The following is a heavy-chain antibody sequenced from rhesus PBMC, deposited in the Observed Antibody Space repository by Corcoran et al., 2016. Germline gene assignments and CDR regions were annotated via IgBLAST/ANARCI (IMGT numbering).Heavy chain of an antibody. J-gene: IGHJ5-1*01. CDR1: GGSISSNN. D-gene: IGHD1-1*01. CDR2: IYGSGSNT. V-gene: IGHV4S11*01. CDR3: AKGAGLYDV. Sequence: QVQLQESGPGLVKPLETLALTCVASGGSISSNNWSWIRQPPGKGLEWIGYIYGSGSNTNYNPSLKSRVTLSVDTSKNQFSLKLTSVTAADTAVYYCAKGAGLYDVWGAGVLVTVSS.